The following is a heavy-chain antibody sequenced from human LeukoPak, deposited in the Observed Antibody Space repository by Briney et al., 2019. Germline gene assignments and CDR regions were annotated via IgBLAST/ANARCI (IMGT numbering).Heavy chain of an antibody. CDR1: GFTFSSYG. CDR3: AIGGGGSGNFYYFDY. D-gene: IGHD3-10*01. Sequence: GGSLRLSCAASGFTFSSYGMHWIRQAPGKGLEWVAFIRNDGSIIYNTDSVKGRFTISRDNSKNTLYLQMDSLRAEDAAVYYCAIGGGGSGNFYYFDYWGQGTLVTVSS. J-gene: IGHJ4*02. CDR2: IRNDGSII. V-gene: IGHV3-30*02.